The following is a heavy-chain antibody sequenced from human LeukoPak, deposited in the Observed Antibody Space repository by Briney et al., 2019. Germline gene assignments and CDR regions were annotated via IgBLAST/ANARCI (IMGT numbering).Heavy chain of an antibody. J-gene: IGHJ4*02. CDR2: ISRSSSTI. CDR1: GFTFSSYS. Sequence: GGSLRLSCAASGFTFSSYSMNWVRQAPGKGLEWVSHISRSSSTIYYADSVKGRFTISRDNAKNSLYLQMNSLRAEDTAVYYCARDPHYYDSSGYLDYFDYWGQGTLVTVSS. CDR3: ARDPHYYDSSGYLDYFDY. V-gene: IGHV3-48*01. D-gene: IGHD3-22*01.